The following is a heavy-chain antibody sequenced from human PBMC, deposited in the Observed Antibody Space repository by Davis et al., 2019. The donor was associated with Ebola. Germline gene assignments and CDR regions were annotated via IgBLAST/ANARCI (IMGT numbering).Heavy chain of an antibody. D-gene: IGHD2-8*02. CDR1: GYTFTSYS. CDR2: INPSGGST. Sequence: AASVKVSCTASGYTFTSYSMHWVRQAPGQGLEWMGIINPSGGSTSYAQKFQGRVTITADESTSTAYMELSSLRSEDTAVYYCARDKGNWWFDYWGQGTLVTVSS. CDR3: ARDKGNWWFDY. V-gene: IGHV1-46*01. J-gene: IGHJ4*02.